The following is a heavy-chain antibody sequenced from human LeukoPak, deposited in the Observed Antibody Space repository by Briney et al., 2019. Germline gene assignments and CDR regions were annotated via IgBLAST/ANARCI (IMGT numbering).Heavy chain of an antibody. CDR3: ARGGHYSSGWWLDY. D-gene: IGHD6-19*01. Sequence: SETLSLTCAVYGGSFSGYYWSWIRQPPGKGLEWIGEINHSGSTNYNPSLKSRVTISVDTSKNQFSLKLSSVTAADTAVYYCARGGHYSSGWWLDYWGQGTLVTVSS. CDR2: INHSGST. J-gene: IGHJ4*02. V-gene: IGHV4-34*01. CDR1: GGSFSGYY.